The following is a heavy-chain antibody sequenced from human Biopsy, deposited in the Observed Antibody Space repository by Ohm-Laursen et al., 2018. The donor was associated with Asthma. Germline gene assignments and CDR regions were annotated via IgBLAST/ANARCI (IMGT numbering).Heavy chain of an antibody. J-gene: IGHJ5*02. CDR2: IYSGGTS. CDR1: GFAVSRDY. Sequence: GSLRLSCAAPGFAVSRDYMFWVRQAPGKGLEWVSVIYSGGTSHTADSVRGRFTISRDYSKNTLYLQMHSLRAEDTAVYYCAKDGRGGTPDNWFDPWGQGTLVTVSS. V-gene: IGHV3-53*01. D-gene: IGHD1-7*01. CDR3: AKDGRGGTPDNWFDP.